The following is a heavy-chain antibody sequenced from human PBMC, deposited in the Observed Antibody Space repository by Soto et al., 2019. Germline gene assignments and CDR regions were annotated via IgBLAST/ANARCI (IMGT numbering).Heavy chain of an antibody. V-gene: IGHV4-59*08. CDR3: ARHAHGDYVPCFDY. Sequence: PSETLSLTCTVSGGSISSYYWSWIRQPPGKGLEWIGYIYYSGSTNYNPSLKSRVTISVDTSKNQFSLKLSSVTAADTSVYYCARHAHGDYVPCFDYWGQGTLVTVSS. CDR1: GGSISSYY. D-gene: IGHD4-17*01. J-gene: IGHJ4*02. CDR2: IYYSGST.